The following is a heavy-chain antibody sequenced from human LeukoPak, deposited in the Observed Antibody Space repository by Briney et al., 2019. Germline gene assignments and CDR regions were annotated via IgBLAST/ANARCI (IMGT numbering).Heavy chain of an antibody. V-gene: IGHV4-31*03. D-gene: IGHD3-10*01. CDR2: IYYSGST. CDR3: ARAIPDYGSGSYYADY. Sequence: PSETLSLTCTVSGGSISSGDYYWSWIRQPPGKGLEWIGYIYYSGSTYYNPSLKSRVTISVDTSKNQFSLKLSSVTAADTAVYYCARAIPDYGSGSYYADYWGQGTLVTVSS. J-gene: IGHJ4*02. CDR1: GGSISSGDYY.